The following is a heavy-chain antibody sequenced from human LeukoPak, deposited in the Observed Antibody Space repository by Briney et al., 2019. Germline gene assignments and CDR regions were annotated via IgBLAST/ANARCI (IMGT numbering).Heavy chain of an antibody. Sequence: GGSLILSCAASGFTFDDYAMHWVGQAPGKGLEWVSGISWNSGSIGYADSVKGRFTISRDNAKNSLYLQMSSLRVEDTALYYCAKDMGDSSGYYYDYWGQGTLVTVSS. CDR2: ISWNSGSI. CDR3: AKDMGDSSGYYYDY. J-gene: IGHJ4*02. V-gene: IGHV3-9*01. D-gene: IGHD3-22*01. CDR1: GFTFDDYA.